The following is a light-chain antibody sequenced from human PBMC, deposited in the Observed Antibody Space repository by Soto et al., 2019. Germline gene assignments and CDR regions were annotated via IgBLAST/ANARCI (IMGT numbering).Light chain of an antibody. J-gene: IGLJ1*01. CDR1: SSDIGGYNF. CDR2: DVG. V-gene: IGLV2-14*01. Sequence: QSALTQPASVSGSPGQSITIACTGTSSDIGGYNFVSWYQQHPGKAPKLLIYDVGNRPSGVSHRFSGSKSGNTASLTISGLQAEDEAHYYCNSYRTVSTYVFGTGTKLTVL. CDR3: NSYRTVSTYV.